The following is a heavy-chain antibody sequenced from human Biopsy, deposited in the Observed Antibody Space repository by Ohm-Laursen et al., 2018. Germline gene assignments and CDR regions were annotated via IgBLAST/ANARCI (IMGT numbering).Heavy chain of an antibody. CDR1: GYNFGNYY. V-gene: IGHV1-46*01. J-gene: IGHJ6*02. Sequence: AASVKVSCNASGYNFGNYYINWVRKVPGQGLEWLGVINPVAEATMYAQKFQDRITMTRDTSTNTVYMDLTSLTSEDTAVYYCARESPLRLGVCGAIRCFKEVFGMDVWGQGTTVTVSS. D-gene: IGHD2-21*01. CDR3: ARESPLRLGVCGAIRCFKEVFGMDV. CDR2: INPVAEAT.